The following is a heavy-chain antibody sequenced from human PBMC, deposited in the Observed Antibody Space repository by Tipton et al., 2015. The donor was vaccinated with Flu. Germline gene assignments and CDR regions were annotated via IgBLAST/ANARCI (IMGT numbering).Heavy chain of an antibody. D-gene: IGHD3-10*01. Sequence: TLSLTCIVSGYSISSGYYWGWIRQPPGKGLEWIGSIYHTGSTYYNPSLKSRVTISVDTSKNQFSLKLSSVTAADTAVYYCASSYWIRGVTQVDYWGQGTLVTVSS. CDR3: ASSYWIRGVTQVDY. V-gene: IGHV4-38-2*02. CDR1: GYSISSGYY. CDR2: IYHTGST. J-gene: IGHJ4*02.